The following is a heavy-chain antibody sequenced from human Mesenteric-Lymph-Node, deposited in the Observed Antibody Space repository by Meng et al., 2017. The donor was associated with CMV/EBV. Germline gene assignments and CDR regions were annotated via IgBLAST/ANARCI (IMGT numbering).Heavy chain of an antibody. CDR2: ISGSGGST. CDR1: GFPFSSYA. CDR3: AKEGKFGSGWLKFDY. D-gene: IGHD6-19*01. V-gene: IGHV3-23*01. Sequence: SGFPFSSYALSWVRQAPGKGLEWVSAISGSGGSTYYADSVKGRFTISRDNSKNTLYLQMNSLRAEDTAVYYCAKEGKFGSGWLKFDYWGQGTLVTVSS. J-gene: IGHJ4*02.